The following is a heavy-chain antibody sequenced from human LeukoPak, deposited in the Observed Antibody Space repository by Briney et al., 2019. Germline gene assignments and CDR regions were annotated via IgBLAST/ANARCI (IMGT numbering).Heavy chain of an antibody. V-gene: IGHV3-30*18. CDR2: ISYDGSNK. Sequence: PGGSLGLSCAASGFTFSSYGMHWVRQAPGKGLEWVAVISYDGSNKYYADSVKGRFTISRDNSKNTLYLQMNSLRAEDTAVYYCAKDYIGASSGRWGQGTLVTVSS. J-gene: IGHJ4*02. D-gene: IGHD3-22*01. CDR3: AKDYIGASSGR. CDR1: GFTFSSYG.